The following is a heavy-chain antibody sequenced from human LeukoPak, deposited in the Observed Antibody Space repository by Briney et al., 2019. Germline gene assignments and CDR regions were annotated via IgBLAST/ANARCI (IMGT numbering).Heavy chain of an antibody. Sequence: ASVKVSCKASGYTFTGYYMHWVRQAPGQGLEWMGWINPNSGGTNYAQKFQGRVTMTRDTSIRTAYMELSRLTSDDTVVYYCVRGRGSTSSNFDYWGQGTLVTVSS. CDR2: INPNSGGT. CDR1: GYTFTGYY. J-gene: IGHJ4*02. V-gene: IGHV1-2*02. D-gene: IGHD2-2*01. CDR3: VRGRGSTSSNFDY.